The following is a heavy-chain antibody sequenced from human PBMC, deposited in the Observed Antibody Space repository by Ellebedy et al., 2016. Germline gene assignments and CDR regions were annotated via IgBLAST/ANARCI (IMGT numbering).Heavy chain of an antibody. CDR2: ISVGADST. D-gene: IGHD6-19*01. Sequence: GGSLRLSCAASGFAFTNYAVSWVRQAPGKGLEWVSTISVGADSTYYAGSVKGRFTISRDTSHAFLQMNSLRTEDTAVYYCASRALAVAGTDPPRDYYYAMDVWGQGTAVSVSS. CDR1: GFAFTNYA. V-gene: IGHV3-23*01. J-gene: IGHJ6*02. CDR3: ASRALAVAGTDPPRDYYYAMDV.